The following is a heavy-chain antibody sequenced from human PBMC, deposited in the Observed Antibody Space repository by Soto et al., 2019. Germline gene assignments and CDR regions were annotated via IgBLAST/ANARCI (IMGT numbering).Heavy chain of an antibody. D-gene: IGHD2-15*01. Sequence: PGGSLRLSCAASGFTFSSYAMSWVRQAPGKGLEWVSAISGSGGSTYYADSVKGRFTISRDNSKNTLYLQMNSLRAEDTAVYYCAKHPSLYCSGGSCYHSDYWGQGTLVTVSS. V-gene: IGHV3-23*01. J-gene: IGHJ4*02. CDR1: GFTFSSYA. CDR3: AKHPSLYCSGGSCYHSDY. CDR2: ISGSGGST.